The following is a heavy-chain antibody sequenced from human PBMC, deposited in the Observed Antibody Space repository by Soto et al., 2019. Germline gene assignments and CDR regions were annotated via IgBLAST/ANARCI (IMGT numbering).Heavy chain of an antibody. CDR1: GFSLTTSGVG. CDR3: AHRILRTIFSLVTTTAIYFDF. V-gene: IGHV2-5*02. CDR2: IYWDDDK. Sequence: QITLNESGPTVVKPAETLTLTCTFSGFSLTTSGVGVGWIRQSPGKAPEWLALIYWDDDKRYSASLKSRLTITKDTSNNQVVLTMASVDPADTATYYCAHRILRTIFSLVTTTAIYFDFWGQRTPVVVSS. J-gene: IGHJ4*02. D-gene: IGHD3-3*01.